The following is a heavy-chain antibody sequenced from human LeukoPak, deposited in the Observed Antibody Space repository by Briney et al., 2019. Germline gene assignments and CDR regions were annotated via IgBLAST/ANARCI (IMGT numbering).Heavy chain of an antibody. D-gene: IGHD2-2*01. Sequence: SETLSLTSTVSGASVSRGGYYWSWIRQHPGKGLEWIGYISYRGSTYYNPSLKRRVTISLDTSENQFSLKLSSVTAADTAVYYCARVPPCSSTSCYDRYNWFDPWGQGILVTVSS. V-gene: IGHV4-31*03. CDR2: ISYRGST. J-gene: IGHJ5*02. CDR1: GASVSRGGYY. CDR3: ARVPPCSSTSCYDRYNWFDP.